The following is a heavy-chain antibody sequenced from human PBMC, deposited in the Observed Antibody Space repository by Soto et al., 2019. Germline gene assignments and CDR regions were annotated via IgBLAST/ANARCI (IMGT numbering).Heavy chain of an antibody. Sequence: GGSLRLSCAASGFTFSSYWMSWVRQAPGKGLEWVANIKQDGSEKYYVDSVKGRFTISRDNAKNSLYLQMNSLRAEDTAVYYCARGGRDYYYYYYMDVWGKGTTVTVSS. V-gene: IGHV3-7*01. J-gene: IGHJ6*03. CDR2: IKQDGSEK. CDR3: ARGGRDYYYYYYMDV. CDR1: GFTFSSYW.